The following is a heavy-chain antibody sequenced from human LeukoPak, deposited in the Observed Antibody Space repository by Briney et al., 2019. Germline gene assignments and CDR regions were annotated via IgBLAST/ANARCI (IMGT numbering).Heavy chain of an antibody. Sequence: PSKTLSLTYTVSGGSISSDYWSWIRQPPGEGLEWIGYIYYSGSTNYNPSLKSRVTISVDTSKNQFSLKLSSVTAADTAVYYCARAIWYYGSLPDYWGQGTLVTVSS. CDR2: IYYSGST. D-gene: IGHD3-10*01. CDR1: GGSISSDY. J-gene: IGHJ4*02. V-gene: IGHV4-59*01. CDR3: ARAIWYYGSLPDY.